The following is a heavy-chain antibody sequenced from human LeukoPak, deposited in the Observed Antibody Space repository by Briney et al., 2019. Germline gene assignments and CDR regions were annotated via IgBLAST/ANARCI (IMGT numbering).Heavy chain of an antibody. V-gene: IGHV1-69*06. Sequence: GASVKVSCKASGGTFSSYAISWVRQAPGQGLEWMGGIIPIFGTANYAQKFQGRVTITADKSTSTAYMELSSLRSEDTAVYYCARTDYGSGNGMDVWGKGPTVTVSS. CDR2: IIPIFGTA. CDR1: GGTFSSYA. J-gene: IGHJ6*04. D-gene: IGHD3-10*01. CDR3: ARTDYGSGNGMDV.